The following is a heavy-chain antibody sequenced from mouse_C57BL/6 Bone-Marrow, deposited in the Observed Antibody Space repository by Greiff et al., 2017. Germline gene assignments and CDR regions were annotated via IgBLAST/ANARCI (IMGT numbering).Heavy chain of an antibody. V-gene: IGHV5-2*01. Sequence: DVKLVESGGGLVQPGESLKLSCESNEYEFPSHDMSWVRKTPEKRLELVAAINSDGGSTYYPDTMERRFIISRDNTKKTLYLQMSSLRSEDTALYYCARNYDYDGGFAYWGQGTLVTVSA. CDR1: EYEFPSHD. D-gene: IGHD2-4*01. CDR2: INSDGGST. CDR3: ARNYDYDGGFAY. J-gene: IGHJ3*01.